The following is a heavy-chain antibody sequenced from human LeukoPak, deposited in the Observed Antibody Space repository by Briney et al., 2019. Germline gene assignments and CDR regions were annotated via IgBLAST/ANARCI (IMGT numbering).Heavy chain of an antibody. Sequence: GGSLRLSCVASGFTFSSYSMNWVRQAPGKGLEWVSCISSSSSYIYYADSVRGRFTISRDNAKNSVYLQMNSLRAEDTAVYYCTRAVAAADFSPGYWGQGTLVTVSS. D-gene: IGHD6-13*01. CDR3: TRAVAAADFSPGY. V-gene: IGHV3-21*01. CDR2: ISSSSSYI. CDR1: GFTFSSYS. J-gene: IGHJ4*02.